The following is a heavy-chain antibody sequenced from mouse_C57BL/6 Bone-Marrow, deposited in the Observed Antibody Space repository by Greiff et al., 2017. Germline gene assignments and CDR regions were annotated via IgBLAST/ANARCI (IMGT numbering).Heavy chain of an antibody. V-gene: IGHV5-15*01. CDR1: GFTFSDYG. Sequence: EVQLVESGGGLVQPGGSLTLSCAASGFTFSDYGMAWVRQAPRKGPEWVAFISNLAYSIYYADTVTGRFTISREKAKNTLYLEMSSLRSEDTAMYYCARYYGSAWFAYWGQGTLVTVSA. J-gene: IGHJ3*01. D-gene: IGHD1-1*01. CDR3: ARYYGSAWFAY. CDR2: ISNLAYSI.